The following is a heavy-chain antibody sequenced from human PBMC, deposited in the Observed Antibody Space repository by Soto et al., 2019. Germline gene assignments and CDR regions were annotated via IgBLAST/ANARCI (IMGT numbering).Heavy chain of an antibody. D-gene: IGHD6-13*01. CDR3: ARHSPLAAGGAFEF. CDR2: FSYSGST. CDR1: GGSFSPNY. Sequence: PSETLSLICTVSGGSFSPNYGAWIRQPPGKGLEWIGYFSYSGSTNYNPSLKSRVIISVDTSRNQFSLKLTSVTATDTAMYYCARHSPLAAGGAFEFWGQGMMVPVSS. V-gene: IGHV4-59*08. J-gene: IGHJ3*01.